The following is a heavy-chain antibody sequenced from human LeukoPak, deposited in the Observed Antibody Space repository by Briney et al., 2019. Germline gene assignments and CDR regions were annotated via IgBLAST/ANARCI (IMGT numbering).Heavy chain of an antibody. D-gene: IGHD1-26*01. CDR1: GFTFNTYS. V-gene: IGHV3-21*01. J-gene: IGHJ6*03. Sequence: PGGSLRLSCAASGFTFNTYSMNWVRQAPGKGLEWVSFIFRSGSSIYYADSVKGRFTISRDNAKNSLYLQMNSLRAEDTAVYYCARAVGATRVIDYYYYYMDVWGKGTTVTVSS. CDR3: ARAVGATRVIDYYYYYMDV. CDR2: IFRSGSSI.